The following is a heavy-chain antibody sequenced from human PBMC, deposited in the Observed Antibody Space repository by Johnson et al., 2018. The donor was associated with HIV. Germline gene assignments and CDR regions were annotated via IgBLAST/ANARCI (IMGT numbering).Heavy chain of an antibody. D-gene: IGHD6-19*01. CDR2: IKQDGSEK. Sequence: VQLVESGGGLVQPGGSLRLSCAASGFTFSSYWMSWVRQAPGKGLEWVANIKQDGSEKYYVDSVKGRFTISRDNAKNSLYLQMNSLRAEDTAVYYCAREARSERSAVGAFDIWGQGTMLTVSS. CDR3: AREARSERSAVGAFDI. J-gene: IGHJ3*02. CDR1: GFTFSSYW. V-gene: IGHV3-7*01.